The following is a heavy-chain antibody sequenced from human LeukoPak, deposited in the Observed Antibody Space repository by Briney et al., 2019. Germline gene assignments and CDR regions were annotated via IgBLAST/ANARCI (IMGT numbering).Heavy chain of an antibody. V-gene: IGHV3-23*01. D-gene: IGHD3-3*01. Sequence: GGSLRLSCAASGFTFSSYAMSWVRQAPGKGLEWVSAISGSGGSTYYADSVKGRFTISRDNSKNTLYLQMNNLRAEDTAVYYCAKFIRSDDFPDYWGQGTLVTVSS. CDR3: AKFIRSDDFPDY. J-gene: IGHJ4*02. CDR2: ISGSGGST. CDR1: GFTFSSYA.